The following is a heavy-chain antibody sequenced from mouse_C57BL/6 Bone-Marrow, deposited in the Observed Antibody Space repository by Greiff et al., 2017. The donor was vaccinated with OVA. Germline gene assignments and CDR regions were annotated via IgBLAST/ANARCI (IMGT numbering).Heavy chain of an antibody. J-gene: IGHJ4*01. D-gene: IGHD1-1*01. V-gene: IGHV14-3*01. CDR1: GFNIKNTY. CDR2: IDPANGNT. CDR3: ARATVVRAMDY. Sequence: EVMLVESVAELVRPGASVKLSCTASGFNIKNTYMHWVKQRPEQGLAWIGRIDPANGNTKYAPKFQGKATITADTSSNTAYLQLSSLTSEDTAIYYCARATVVRAMDYWGQGTSVTVSS.